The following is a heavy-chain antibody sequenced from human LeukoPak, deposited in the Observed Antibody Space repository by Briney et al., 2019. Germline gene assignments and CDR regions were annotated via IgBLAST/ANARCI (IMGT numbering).Heavy chain of an antibody. D-gene: IGHD3-10*01. J-gene: IGHJ4*02. V-gene: IGHV4-34*01. Sequence: PSETLSLTCTVSGGSISSYYWSWIRQPPGKGLEWIGEINHSGSTNYNPSLKSRVTISVDTSKNQFSLKLSSVTAADTAVYYCASLSRGEPFDYWGQGTLVTVSS. CDR3: ASLSRGEPFDY. CDR1: GGSISSYY. CDR2: INHSGST.